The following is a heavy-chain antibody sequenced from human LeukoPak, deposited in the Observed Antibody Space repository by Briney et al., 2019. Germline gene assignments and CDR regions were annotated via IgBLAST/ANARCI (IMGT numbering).Heavy chain of an antibody. Sequence: PGGSLRLSCEASGFTFSSYALSWVRRAQGKGLEWVSAISGSGGSTYYADSVKGRFTISRDNSKNTLYLQMNSLRAEDTAVYYCAKDRIAVAGTGDYWGQGTLVTVSS. CDR2: ISGSGGST. V-gene: IGHV3-23*01. J-gene: IGHJ4*02. CDR3: AKDRIAVAGTGDY. D-gene: IGHD6-19*01. CDR1: GFTFSSYA.